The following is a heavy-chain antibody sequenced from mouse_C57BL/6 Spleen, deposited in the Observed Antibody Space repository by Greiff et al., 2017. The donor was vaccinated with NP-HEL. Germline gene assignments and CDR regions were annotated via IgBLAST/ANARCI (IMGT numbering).Heavy chain of an antibody. CDR3: ARDPGAYDRVYFDY. J-gene: IGHJ2*01. CDR2: ISDGGSYT. D-gene: IGHD2-12*01. Sequence: EVKLVESWGGLVKPGGSLKLSCAASGFTFSSYAMSWVRQTPEKRLEWVATISDGGSYTYYPDNVKGRFTISRDNAKNNLYLQMSHLKSEDTAMYYCARDPGAYDRVYFDYWGQGTTLTVSS. V-gene: IGHV5-4*01. CDR1: GFTFSSYA.